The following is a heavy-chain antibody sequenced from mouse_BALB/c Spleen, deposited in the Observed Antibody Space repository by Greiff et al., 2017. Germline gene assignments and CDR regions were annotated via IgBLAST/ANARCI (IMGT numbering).Heavy chain of an antibody. CDR2: ISYSGST. J-gene: IGHJ4*01. CDR3: ARGGYRYDYYAMDY. V-gene: IGHV3-8*02. CDR1: GDSITSGY. Sequence: EVKLMESGPSLVKPSQTLSLTCSVTGDSITSGYWNWIRKFPGNKLEYMGYISYSGSTYYNPSLKSRISITRDTSKNQYYLQLNSVTTEDTATYYCARGGYRYDYYAMDYWGQGTSVTVSS. D-gene: IGHD2-14*01.